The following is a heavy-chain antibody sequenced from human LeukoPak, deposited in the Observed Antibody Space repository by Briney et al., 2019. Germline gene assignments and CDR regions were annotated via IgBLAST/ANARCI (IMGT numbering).Heavy chain of an antibody. D-gene: IGHD3-10*01. CDR2: INPNSGGT. J-gene: IGHJ5*02. CDR3: ARDVYESVTMVRGVMFDP. V-gene: IGHV1-2*02. CDR1: GYTFTGYY. Sequence: ASVKVSCKASGYTFTGYYMHWVRQAPGQGLEWMGWINPNSGGTNYAQKFQGRVTMTRDTSISTAYMELSRLRPDDTAVYYCARDVYESVTMVRGVMFDPWGQGTLVTVSS.